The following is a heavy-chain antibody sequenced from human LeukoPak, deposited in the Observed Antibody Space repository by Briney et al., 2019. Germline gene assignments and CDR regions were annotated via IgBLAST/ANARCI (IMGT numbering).Heavy chain of an antibody. CDR1: GYTFTSYD. D-gene: IGHD5-24*01. J-gene: IGHJ4*02. V-gene: IGHV1-8*03. CDR3: ARDVEMATIYFDY. Sequence: ASVKVSCKASGYTFTSYDINWVRQATGQGLEWMGWMNPNSGNTGYAQKFQGRVTITRNTSISTAYMELSSLRSEDTAVYYCARDVEMATIYFDYWGQGTLVTVSS. CDR2: MNPNSGNT.